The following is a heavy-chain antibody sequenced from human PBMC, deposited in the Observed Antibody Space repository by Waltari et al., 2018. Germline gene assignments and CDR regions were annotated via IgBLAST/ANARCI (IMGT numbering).Heavy chain of an antibody. J-gene: IGHJ3*02. CDR3: AHSKAYYDFWSGPAAFDI. CDR2: IYWNDDK. CDR1: GFSLSTSGVG. V-gene: IGHV2-5*01. D-gene: IGHD3-3*01. Sequence: QITLKESGPTLVKPTQTLTLTCTFSGFSLSTSGVGVGWIRQPPGKALEWLALIYWNDDKRYSPSLNSRRTITKDTSKNQVVLTMTNMDPVDTATYYCAHSKAYYDFWSGPAAFDIWGQGTMVTVSS.